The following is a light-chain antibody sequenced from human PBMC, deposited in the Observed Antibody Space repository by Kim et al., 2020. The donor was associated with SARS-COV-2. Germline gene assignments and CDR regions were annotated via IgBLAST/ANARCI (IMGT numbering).Light chain of an antibody. CDR3: QQHYIYPLT. V-gene: IGKV1-8*01. CDR1: QDISNS. J-gene: IGKJ4*01. Sequence: GDRVTITCRASQDISNSLAWYQQKPGKAPELLIYDAVTLQSGVPPRFSGSGSGTDFTLTISSLRSEDLATYYCQQHYIYPLTFGGGTKVDIK. CDR2: DAV.